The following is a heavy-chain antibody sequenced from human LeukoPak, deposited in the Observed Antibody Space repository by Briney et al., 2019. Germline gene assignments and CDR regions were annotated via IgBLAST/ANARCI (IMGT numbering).Heavy chain of an antibody. J-gene: IGHJ4*02. CDR2: INHSGST. CDR1: GGSFSGYY. Sequence: PSETLSLTCAVYGGSFSGYYWSWIRQPPGKGLEWIGEINHSGSTNYNPSLKSRVTISVDTSKNQFSLKLSSVTAADTAVYYCARVVAVAGRDHWGQGTLVTVSS. CDR3: ARVVAVAGRDH. D-gene: IGHD6-19*01. V-gene: IGHV4-34*01.